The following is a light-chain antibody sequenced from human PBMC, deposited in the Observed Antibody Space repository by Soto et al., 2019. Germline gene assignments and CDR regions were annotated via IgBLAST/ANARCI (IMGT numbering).Light chain of an antibody. V-gene: IGLV1-44*01. Sequence: QSVLTQPPSASETPGQRVTISCSGSSSNIGSNAVTWYQHLPGAAPKLLITNNNHRPSGVPDRFSGSKSGTSASLTISGLHSEDDGDYYCAAWDDSLNGFFVFGTGTKVTVL. CDR3: AAWDDSLNGFFV. CDR1: SSNIGSNA. J-gene: IGLJ1*01. CDR2: NNN.